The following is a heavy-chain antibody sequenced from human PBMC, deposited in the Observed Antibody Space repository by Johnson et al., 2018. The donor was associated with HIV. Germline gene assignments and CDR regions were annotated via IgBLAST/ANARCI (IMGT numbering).Heavy chain of an antibody. V-gene: IGHV3-30-3*01. CDR3: ASPPDAFDI. J-gene: IGHJ3*02. Sequence: QVQLVESGGGVVQPGRSLRLSCAASGFTLRVSQAPGKGLEWVAVISYDGSNKYYADSVKGRFTISRDNSKNTLYLQMNSLRAEDTAVYYCASPPDAFDIWGQGTMVTVSS. CDR2: ISYDGSNK. CDR1: GFTL.